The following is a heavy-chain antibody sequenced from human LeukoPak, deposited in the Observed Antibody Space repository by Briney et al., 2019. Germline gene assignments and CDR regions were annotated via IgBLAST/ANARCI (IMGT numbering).Heavy chain of an antibody. CDR1: GFTFSSYA. V-gene: IGHV3-23*01. J-gene: IGHJ4*02. Sequence: GGSLRLSCAASGFTFSSYAMQWVRQAPGKGLEWVSAVSVSGANTYYADSVKGRFTVSRDNSRNTLYLQMNSLRAEDTAVYYCARGTSAVSNFDYWGQGTLVTVSS. CDR2: VSVSGANT. D-gene: IGHD5/OR15-5a*01. CDR3: ARGTSAVSNFDY.